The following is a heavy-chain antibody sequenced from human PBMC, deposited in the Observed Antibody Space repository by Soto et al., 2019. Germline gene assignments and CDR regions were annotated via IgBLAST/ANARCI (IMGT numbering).Heavy chain of an antibody. Sequence: QVQLVESGGGVVQPGRSLRLSCAASGFTFSSYGMHWVRQAPGKGLEWVAVISYDGSNKYYADSVKGRFTISRDNSKNTLYLQMNSLRAEDTAVYYCAKDVYGGNSFPDYWGQGTLVTGSS. D-gene: IGHD4-17*01. CDR2: ISYDGSNK. J-gene: IGHJ4*02. CDR3: AKDVYGGNSFPDY. V-gene: IGHV3-30*18. CDR1: GFTFSSYG.